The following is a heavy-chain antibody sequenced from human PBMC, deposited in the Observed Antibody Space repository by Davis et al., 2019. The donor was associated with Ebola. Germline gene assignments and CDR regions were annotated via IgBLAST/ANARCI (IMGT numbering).Heavy chain of an antibody. CDR1: GYTFTGYY. CDR2: ISAYNGNT. D-gene: IGHD4-11*01. CDR3: ARGLQYRDWDYYYYMDV. J-gene: IGHJ6*03. V-gene: IGHV1-8*03. Sequence: ASVKVSCKASGYTFTGYYMQWVRQAPGQGLEWMGWISAYNGNTNYAQKLQGRVTITRNTSISTAYKELSSLRSEDTAVYYCARGLQYRDWDYYYYMDVWGKGTTVTVSS.